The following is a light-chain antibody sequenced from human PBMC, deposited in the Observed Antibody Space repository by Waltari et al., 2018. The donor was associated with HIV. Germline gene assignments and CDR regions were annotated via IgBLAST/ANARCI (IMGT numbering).Light chain of an antibody. CDR2: WAS. Sequence: DIVMTQSPDSLAVSLGERATINCRSSQNLLYSSNTKNYLAWYQQKPGQPPKLLIYWASIREARVPDRFSGSGSGTDFTLTISSLQAEDAAVYYCQQYYGSPLTFGGGTKVEIK. CDR3: QQYYGSPLT. J-gene: IGKJ4*01. V-gene: IGKV4-1*01. CDR1: QNLLYSSNTKNY.